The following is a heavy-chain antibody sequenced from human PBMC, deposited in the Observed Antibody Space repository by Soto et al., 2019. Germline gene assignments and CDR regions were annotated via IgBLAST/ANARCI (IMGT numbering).Heavy chain of an antibody. D-gene: IGHD3-22*01. V-gene: IGHV4-59*06. Sequence: ASETLSLTCTVSGGSISSYYLSWIRQPPGKGLEWIGYISYSGSTYYNPSLESRVTISVDTSKNQFSLKLSSVTAADTAVYYCARDALSRDSIWGQGTLVTVSS. CDR1: GGSISSYY. CDR2: ISYSGST. J-gene: IGHJ4*02. CDR3: ARDALSRDSI.